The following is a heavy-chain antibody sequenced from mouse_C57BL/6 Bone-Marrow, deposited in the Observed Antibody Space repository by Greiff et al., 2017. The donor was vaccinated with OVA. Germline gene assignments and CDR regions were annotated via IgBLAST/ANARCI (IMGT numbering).Heavy chain of an antibody. Sequence: DVKLVESGGGLVQPKGSLKLSCAASGFSFNTYAMNWVRQAPGKGLEWVARIRSKSNNYATYYADSVKDRFTISRDDSESMLYLQMNNLKTEDTAMYYCVRHDDGYYVGAMDYWGQGTSVTVSS. CDR1: GFSFNTYA. D-gene: IGHD2-3*01. CDR2: IRSKSNNYAT. CDR3: VRHDDGYYVGAMDY. V-gene: IGHV10-1*01. J-gene: IGHJ4*01.